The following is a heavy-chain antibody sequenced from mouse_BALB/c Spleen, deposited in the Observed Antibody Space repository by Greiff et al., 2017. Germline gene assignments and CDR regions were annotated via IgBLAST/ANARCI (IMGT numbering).Heavy chain of an antibody. CDR2: ISSGSSTI. CDR3: ARGPRGLYFDY. CDR1: GFTFSSFG. J-gene: IGHJ2*01. V-gene: IGHV5-17*02. Sequence: EVQVVESGGGLVQPGGSRKLSCAASGFTFSSFGMHWVRQAPEKGLEWVAYISSGSSTIYYADTVKGRFTISRDNPKNTLFLQMTSLRSEDTAMYYCARGPRGLYFDYWGQGTTLTVSS.